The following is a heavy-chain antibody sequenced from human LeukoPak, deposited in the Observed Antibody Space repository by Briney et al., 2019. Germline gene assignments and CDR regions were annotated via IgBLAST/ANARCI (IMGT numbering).Heavy chain of an antibody. CDR2: IYHSGST. CDR1: GYSISSGYY. Sequence: SETLSLTCTVSGYSISSGYYWGWIRQPPGKGLEWIGSIYHSGSTYYNPSLKSRVTISVDTSKNQFSLKLSSVTAADTAVYYCARVVAAAHYWGQGTLVTVSS. J-gene: IGHJ4*02. CDR3: ARVVAAAHY. D-gene: IGHD6-25*01. V-gene: IGHV4-38-2*02.